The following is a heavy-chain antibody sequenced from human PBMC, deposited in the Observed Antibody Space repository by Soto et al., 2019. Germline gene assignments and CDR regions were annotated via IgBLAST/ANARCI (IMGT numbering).Heavy chain of an antibody. CDR1: VGSFSGYY. CDR3: ARGSADIVVVPAASRTYYYYYMDV. D-gene: IGHD2-2*01. V-gene: IGHV4-34*01. J-gene: IGHJ6*03. Sequence: PLETLSLTCAVYVGSFSGYYLSWIRQPPGKGLEWIGEINHSGSTNYNPSLKSRVTISVDTSKNQFSLKLSSVTAADTAVYYCARGSADIVVVPAASRTYYYYYMDVWGKGTTVTVSS. CDR2: INHSGST.